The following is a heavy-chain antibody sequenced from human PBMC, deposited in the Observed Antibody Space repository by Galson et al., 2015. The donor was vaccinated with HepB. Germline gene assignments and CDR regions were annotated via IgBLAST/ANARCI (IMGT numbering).Heavy chain of an antibody. J-gene: IGHJ4*02. D-gene: IGHD5-24*01. CDR1: GFTFSNCP. CDR2: ITTNGDTT. Sequence: SLRLSCAASGFTFSNCPMHWVRQAPGKGLEHVSHITTNGDTTSYADSVKGRFTVSRDNSKNTLYLQMSSLKPEDTAVYYCVKVSLRDGYKLPDYWGQGTLVTVSS. V-gene: IGHV3-64D*06. CDR3: VKVSLRDGYKLPDY.